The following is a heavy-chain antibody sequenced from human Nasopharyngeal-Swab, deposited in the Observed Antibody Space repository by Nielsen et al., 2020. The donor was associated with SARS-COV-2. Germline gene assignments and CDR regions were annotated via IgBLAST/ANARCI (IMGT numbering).Heavy chain of an antibody. CDR3: ARVVNGVTGGDY. Sequence: ASVKVSCKASGYTFSNYPFSWARQAPGQGLEWVGWINSYTGDTSYAQNLQGGVTLTTDTSTNTAYMELRSLTSDDTAVYYCARVVNGVTGGDYWGQGTLVTVSS. V-gene: IGHV1-18*01. CDR2: INSYTGDT. CDR1: GYTFSNYP. D-gene: IGHD3-3*01. J-gene: IGHJ4*02.